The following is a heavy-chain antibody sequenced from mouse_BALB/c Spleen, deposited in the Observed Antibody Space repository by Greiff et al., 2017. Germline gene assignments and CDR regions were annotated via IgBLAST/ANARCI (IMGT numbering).Heavy chain of an antibody. D-gene: IGHD4-1*01. CDR2: INPSSGYT. J-gene: IGHJ2*01. CDR3: ARSPNSNFDY. V-gene: IGHV1-4*02. Sequence: QVQLQQSAAELARPGASVKMSCKASGYTFTSYTMHWVKQRPGQGLEWIGYINPSSGYTEYNQKFKDKTTLTADKSSSTAYMQLSSLTSEDSAVYYCARSPNSNFDYWGQGTTLTVSS. CDR1: GYTFTSYT.